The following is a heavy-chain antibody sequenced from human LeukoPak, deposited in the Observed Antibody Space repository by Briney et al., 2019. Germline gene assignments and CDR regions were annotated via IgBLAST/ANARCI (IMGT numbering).Heavy chain of an antibody. CDR3: ARDRDVDY. Sequence: GGSLRLSCAASGFTFSDYYMSWIRQAPGKGLEWVAVISYDGSNKYYADSVKGRFTISRDNSKNTLYLQMNSLRAEDTAVYYCARDRDVDYWGQGTLVTVSS. CDR2: ISYDGSNK. CDR1: GFTFSDYY. V-gene: IGHV3-30*03. J-gene: IGHJ4*02. D-gene: IGHD3-10*01.